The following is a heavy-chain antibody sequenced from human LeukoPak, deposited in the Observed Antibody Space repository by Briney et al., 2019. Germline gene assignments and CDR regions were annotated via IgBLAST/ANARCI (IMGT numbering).Heavy chain of an antibody. V-gene: IGHV3-30*04. D-gene: IGHD2-15*01. J-gene: IGHJ4*02. CDR1: GFTFSSYA. Sequence: PGGSLRLSCAASGFTFSSYAMHWVRQAPGKGLECVAVISYDGSNKYYADSVKGRFTISRDNSKNTLYLQMDSLRAEDTAVYYCARGLGGTPGLGYCSGGSCPIYDYWGQGTLVTVSS. CDR3: ARGLGGTPGLGYCSGGSCPIYDY. CDR2: ISYDGSNK.